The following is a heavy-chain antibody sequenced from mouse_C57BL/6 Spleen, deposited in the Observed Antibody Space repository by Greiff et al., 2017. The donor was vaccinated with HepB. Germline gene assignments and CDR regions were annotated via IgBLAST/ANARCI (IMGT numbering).Heavy chain of an antibody. CDR3: ARSDPITTVVGGYYAMDY. J-gene: IGHJ4*01. V-gene: IGHV1-69*01. CDR2: IDPSDSYT. Sequence: QVQLQQPGAELVMPGASVKLSCKASGYTFTSYWMHWVKQRPGQGLEWIGEIDPSDSYTNYNQKFKGKSTLTVDKSSSTAYMQLSSLTSVDSAVYDCARSDPITTVVGGYYAMDYWGQGTSVTVSS. CDR1: GYTFTSYW. D-gene: IGHD1-1*01.